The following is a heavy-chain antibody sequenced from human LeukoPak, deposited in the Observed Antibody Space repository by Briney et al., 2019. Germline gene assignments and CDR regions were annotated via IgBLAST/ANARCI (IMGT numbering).Heavy chain of an antibody. Sequence: KVGESLKIPCKGSGYSFTSYWIGWVRQMPGKGLEWMGIIYPGDSNTTYSPSFQGQVTISADKSISTAYLQWSSLKASDTAMYYCARLTDVDYGDWGIDYWGQGTLVTVSS. CDR1: GYSFTSYW. J-gene: IGHJ4*02. V-gene: IGHV5-51*01. CDR2: IYPGDSNT. D-gene: IGHD4-17*01. CDR3: ARLTDVDYGDWGIDY.